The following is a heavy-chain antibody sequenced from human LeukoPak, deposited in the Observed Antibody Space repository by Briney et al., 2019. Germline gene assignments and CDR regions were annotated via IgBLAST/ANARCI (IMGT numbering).Heavy chain of an antibody. J-gene: IGHJ4*02. CDR1: GFTFSSYA. Sequence: PGGSLRLSCAASGFTFSSYAMHWVRQAPGKGLEWVAVISYDGSNKYYADSVKGRFTISRDNSENTLYLQMNSLRAEDTAVYYCARENLELYYFDYWGQGTLVTVSS. CDR3: ARENLELYYFDY. V-gene: IGHV3-30*04. D-gene: IGHD3-3*01. CDR2: ISYDGSNK.